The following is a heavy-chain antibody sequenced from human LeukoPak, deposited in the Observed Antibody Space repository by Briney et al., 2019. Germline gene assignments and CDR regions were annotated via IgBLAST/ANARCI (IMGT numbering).Heavy chain of an antibody. Sequence: PVKVSCKASGGTFSSYAISWVRQAPGQGLEWMGGIIPIFGTANYAQKFQGRVTITADKSTSTAYMELSSLRSEDTAVYYCARAYSSGWYAFDIWGQGTMVTVSS. CDR2: IIPIFGTA. CDR3: ARAYSSGWYAFDI. CDR1: GGTFSSYA. D-gene: IGHD6-19*01. J-gene: IGHJ3*02. V-gene: IGHV1-69*06.